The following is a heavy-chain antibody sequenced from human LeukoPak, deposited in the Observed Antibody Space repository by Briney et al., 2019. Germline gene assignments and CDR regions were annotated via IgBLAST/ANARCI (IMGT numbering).Heavy chain of an antibody. CDR2: ISNSGNTI. CDR1: GFTFSNYE. CDR3: AREGRGYSYAFEY. V-gene: IGHV3-48*03. D-gene: IGHD5-18*01. Sequence: GGSLRLSCAASGFTFSNYEINWVRQAPGKGLEWVSYISNSGNTIYYSDSVKGRFTISRDNAKNSLYLQMNSLRAEDTAVYYCAREGRGYSYAFEYWGQGTLVTVPS. J-gene: IGHJ4*02.